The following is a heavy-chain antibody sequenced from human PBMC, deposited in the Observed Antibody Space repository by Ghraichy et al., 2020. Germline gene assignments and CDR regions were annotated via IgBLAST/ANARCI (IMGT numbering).Heavy chain of an antibody. CDR3: AAPGTTGTTSFAFDI. CDR2: IVVGSGNT. J-gene: IGHJ3*02. CDR1: GFTFTSSA. D-gene: IGHD1-1*01. V-gene: IGHV1-58*02. Sequence: SVKVSCKASGFTFTSSAMQWVRQARGQRLEWIGWIVVGSGNTNYAQKFQERVTITRDMSTSTAYMELSSLRSEDTAVYYCAAPGTTGTTSFAFDIWGQGTMVTVSS.